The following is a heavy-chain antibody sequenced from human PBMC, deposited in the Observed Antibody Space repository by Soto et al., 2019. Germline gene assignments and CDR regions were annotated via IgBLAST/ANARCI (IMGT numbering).Heavy chain of an antibody. Sequence: QVQLVQSGAEVKKPGSSVKVSCKASGGTFSSYTISWVRQAPGQGLEWMGRIIPILGIANYAQKFQGRVTITADKSTSKAYMELSSLISEDTAVYYCARGGGGAYCGGDCYYNWFDPWGQGTLVTVSS. V-gene: IGHV1-69*02. CDR2: IIPILGIA. D-gene: IGHD2-21*02. CDR1: GGTFSSYT. J-gene: IGHJ5*02. CDR3: ARGGGGAYCGGDCYYNWFDP.